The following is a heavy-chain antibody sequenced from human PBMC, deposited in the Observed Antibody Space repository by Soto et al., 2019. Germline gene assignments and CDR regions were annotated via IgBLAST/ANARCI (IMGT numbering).Heavy chain of an antibody. V-gene: IGHV3-74*01. CDR1: GFTFTNYW. CDR3: TTVVEY. CDR2: IDGVGTDT. J-gene: IGHJ4*02. Sequence: EVQLVQSGGGSVQPGGSLRLSCAASGFTFTNYWMHWVRQVPGKGLVWVSRIDGVGTDTSYSDSVRGRFTISRDNAENMLYLQMNSLRAEDTAVYYCTTVVEYWGQGTLVTASP. D-gene: IGHD2-15*01.